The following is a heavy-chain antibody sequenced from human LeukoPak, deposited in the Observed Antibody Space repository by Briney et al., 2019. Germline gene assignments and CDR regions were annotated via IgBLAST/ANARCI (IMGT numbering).Heavy chain of an antibody. Sequence: PGGSLRLSCAASGFTVSSNYMSWVRQAPGKGLEWVSVIYSGGSTYYADSVKGRFTISRDNSKSTLYLQMNSLRAEDTAVYYCARDGTYYYGSGSYLIDYWGQGTLVTVSS. D-gene: IGHD3-10*01. CDR2: IYSGGST. CDR3: ARDGTYYYGSGSYLIDY. J-gene: IGHJ4*02. CDR1: GFTVSSNY. V-gene: IGHV3-66*01.